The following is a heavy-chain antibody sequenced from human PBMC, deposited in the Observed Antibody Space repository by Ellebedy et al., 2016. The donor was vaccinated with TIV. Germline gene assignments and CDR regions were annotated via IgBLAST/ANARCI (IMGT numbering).Heavy chain of an antibody. J-gene: IGHJ5*02. CDR1: GASISSSSYY. Sequence: SETLSLTXTVSGASISSSSYYWAWIRQPPGKGLEWIGSIYDREGASYNPSLKSRVTISVDTSKNQFSLKLSSVTAADTAVYYCARGGISDPWGQGTLVTVSS. V-gene: IGHV4-39*01. CDR2: IYDREGA. CDR3: ARGGISDP. D-gene: IGHD1-14*01.